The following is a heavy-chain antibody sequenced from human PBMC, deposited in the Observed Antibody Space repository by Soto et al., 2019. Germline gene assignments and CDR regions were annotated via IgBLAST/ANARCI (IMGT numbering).Heavy chain of an antibody. CDR1: GYTFTCYG. Sequence: GASVKVSCKASGYTFTCYGISWVRQAPGQGLEWMGWISAYNGNTNYAQKLQGRVTMTTDTSTSTAYMELRSLRSDDTAVYYWARSSGTTSLSIHYYYMDVWGKGTTVTVSS. CDR3: ARSSGTTSLSIHYYYMDV. V-gene: IGHV1-18*01. J-gene: IGHJ6*03. CDR2: ISAYNGNT. D-gene: IGHD1-1*01.